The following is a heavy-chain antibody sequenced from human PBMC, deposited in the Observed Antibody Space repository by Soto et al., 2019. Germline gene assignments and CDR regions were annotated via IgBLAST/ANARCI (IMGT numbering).Heavy chain of an antibody. CDR3: ARRRGYSSGWTYFDY. V-gene: IGHV4-34*01. J-gene: IGHJ4*02. CDR2: INHSGST. Sequence: KPSETLSLTCAVYGGSFSGYYWSWIRQPPGKGLEWIGEINHSGSTNYNPSLKSRVTISVDTSKNQFSLKLSSVTAADTAVYYCARRRGYSSGWTYFDYWGQGTLVTVSS. CDR1: GGSFSGYY. D-gene: IGHD6-19*01.